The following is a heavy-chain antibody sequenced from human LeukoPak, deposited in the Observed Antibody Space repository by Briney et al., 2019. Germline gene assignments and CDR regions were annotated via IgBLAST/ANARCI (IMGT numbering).Heavy chain of an antibody. J-gene: IGHJ3*02. CDR2: IYYSGST. CDR3: AKDAVIASTWYGAFDI. V-gene: IGHV4-59*01. Sequence: SETLSLTCTVSGGSISSYYWSLIRQPPGKGLEWIGYIYYSGSTNYNPSLKSRVTISVDTSKNQFSLKLSSVTAADTAVYYCAKDAVIASTWYGAFDIWGQGTMVTVSS. CDR1: GGSISSYY. D-gene: IGHD2-21*01.